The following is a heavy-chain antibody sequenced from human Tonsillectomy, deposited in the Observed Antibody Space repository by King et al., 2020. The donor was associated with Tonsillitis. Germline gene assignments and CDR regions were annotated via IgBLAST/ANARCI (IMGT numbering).Heavy chain of an antibody. J-gene: IGHJ6*02. Sequence: VQLVESGGGLVQPGRSLRLSCAASGFTFDDYAMHWVRQAPGKGLEWVSGISWNSGSIGYADSVKGRFTISRDNAKNSLYLQMNSLRAEDTALYYCAKDMVVTAPRTQYYYYGMDVWGQGTTVTVSS. CDR1: GFTFDDYA. D-gene: IGHD2-21*02. V-gene: IGHV3-9*01. CDR2: ISWNSGSI. CDR3: AKDMVVTAPRTQYYYYGMDV.